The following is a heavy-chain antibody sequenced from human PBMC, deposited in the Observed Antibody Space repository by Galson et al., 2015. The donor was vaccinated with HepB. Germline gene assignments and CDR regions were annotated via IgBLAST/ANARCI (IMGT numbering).Heavy chain of an antibody. CDR3: ARELVFYDILTGYYISTGRNAFDI. CDR1: GFTFSSYW. D-gene: IGHD3-9*01. Sequence: SLRLSCAASGFTFSSYWMSWVRQAPGKGLEWVANIKQDGSEKYYVDSVKGRFTISRDNAKNSLYLQMNSLRAEDTAVYYCARELVFYDILTGYYISTGRNAFDIWGQGTMVTVSS. CDR2: IKQDGSEK. J-gene: IGHJ3*02. V-gene: IGHV3-7*03.